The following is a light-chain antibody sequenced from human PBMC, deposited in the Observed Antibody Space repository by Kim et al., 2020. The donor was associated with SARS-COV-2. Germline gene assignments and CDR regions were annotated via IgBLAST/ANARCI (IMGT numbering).Light chain of an antibody. CDR3: QQSTNWPLT. V-gene: IGKV3-11*01. CDR2: DAS. J-gene: IGKJ4*01. CDR1: QSINTA. Sequence: LSPGQSATLSCRASQSINTALGWYQQKPGQAPRLLISDASNRATDIPARFSGSGSATDFTLTISSLEPEDFAVYYCQQSTNWPLTFGGGTKVDIK.